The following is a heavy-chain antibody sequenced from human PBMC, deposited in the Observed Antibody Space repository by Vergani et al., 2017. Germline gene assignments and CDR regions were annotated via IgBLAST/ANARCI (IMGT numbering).Heavy chain of an antibody. CDR2: IYYSGST. D-gene: IGHD3-3*01. V-gene: IGHV4-59*01. J-gene: IGHJ4*01. CDR1: GGSISSYY. CDR3: ARGQYYDFWSGYYMPLTSYHFHH. Sequence: QVQLQESGPGLVKPSETLSLTCTVSGGSISSYYWSWIRQPPGXGLEWIGYIYYSGSTNYNPSLKSRVTISVDTSKNQFSLKLSSVTAADTAVYYCARGQYYDFWSGYYMPLTSYHFHHWGHGMLIT.